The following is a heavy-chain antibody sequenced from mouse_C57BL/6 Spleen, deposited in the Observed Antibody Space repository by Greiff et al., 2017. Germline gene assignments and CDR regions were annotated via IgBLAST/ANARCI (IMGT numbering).Heavy chain of an antibody. CDR3: ARSELFYAMDY. V-gene: IGHV1-85*01. CDR2: IYPRDGST. J-gene: IGHJ4*01. CDR1: GYTFTSYD. Sequence: VQLPESGPELVKPGASVKLSCKASGYTFTSYDINWVKQRPGQGLEWIGWIYPRDGSTKYTEKFKGKATLTVDTSSSTAYMELHSLTSEDTAVYFCARSELFYAMDYWGQGTSVTVSS.